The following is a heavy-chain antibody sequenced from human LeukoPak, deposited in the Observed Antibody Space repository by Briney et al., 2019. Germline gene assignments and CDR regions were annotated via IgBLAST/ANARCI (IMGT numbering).Heavy chain of an antibody. D-gene: IGHD2-15*01. V-gene: IGHV4-61*01. Sequence: PSEILSLTCTVSGGSVTSGSYYWSWIRQPPGKGLEWIGYIYYSGSTNYNPSLKSRVTISVDTSKNQFSLKLSSVTAADTAVYYCARGYCSGGSCYSGDYWGQGTLVTVSS. CDR1: GGSVTSGSYY. CDR3: ARGYCSGGSCYSGDY. CDR2: IYYSGST. J-gene: IGHJ4*02.